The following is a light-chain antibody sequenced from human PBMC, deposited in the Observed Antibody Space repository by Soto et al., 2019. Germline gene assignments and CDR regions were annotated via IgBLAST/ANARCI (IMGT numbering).Light chain of an antibody. CDR3: QQANSLPFT. Sequence: DVQMTQSPSSVSASVGDRVTITCRASQAVSSWLAWYQQKPGKAPKLLIFASSSVQSGVPSRFSGGGSATDFSLTISSLQPEDCATYYCQQANSLPFTFGHGTKVDIK. CDR2: ASS. V-gene: IGKV1-12*01. J-gene: IGKJ3*01. CDR1: QAVSSW.